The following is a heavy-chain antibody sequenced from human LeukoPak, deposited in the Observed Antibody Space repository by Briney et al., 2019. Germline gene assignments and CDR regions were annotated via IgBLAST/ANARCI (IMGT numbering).Heavy chain of an antibody. J-gene: IGHJ3*02. Sequence: GGSLRLSCAASGFTFSSYSMNWVRQAPGKGLEWVSFISTSSSYIYYADSVKGRFTVSRDNARKSLYLQMNSLRAEDTAVYYCARDIADYGSSGYYYDTVFFDIWGQGTMVTVSS. V-gene: IGHV3-21*01. D-gene: IGHD3-22*01. CDR1: GFTFSSYS. CDR3: ARDIADYGSSGYYYDTVFFDI. CDR2: ISTSSSYI.